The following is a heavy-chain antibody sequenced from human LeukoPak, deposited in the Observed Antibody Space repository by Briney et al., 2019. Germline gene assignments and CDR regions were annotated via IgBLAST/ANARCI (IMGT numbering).Heavy chain of an antibody. D-gene: IGHD3-10*01. Sequence: GASVKVSCKASGYTFTSYGISWVRQAPGQGLEWMGWISAYNGNTNYAQKLQGRVTMTTDTSTSTAYMELRSLRSDDTAVYYCARDPKIFYYYGSGSSSNTALLNGNWFDPWGQGTLVTVSS. CDR2: ISAYNGNT. J-gene: IGHJ5*02. CDR1: GYTFTSYG. V-gene: IGHV1-18*01. CDR3: ARDPKIFYYYGSGSSSNTALLNGNWFDP.